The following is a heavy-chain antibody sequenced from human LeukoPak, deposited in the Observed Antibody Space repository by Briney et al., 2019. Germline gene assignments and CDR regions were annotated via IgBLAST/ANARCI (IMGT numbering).Heavy chain of an antibody. V-gene: IGHV3-30*02. CDR3: ASLPPPYDSSGYYLDY. CDR1: GFTFSSYG. D-gene: IGHD3-22*01. Sequence: GGSLRLSCAASGFTFSSYGMHWVRQAPGKGLDWVAFIRYDGSNKYYADSVKGRFTISRDNSKNTLYLQMNSLRAEDTAVYYCASLPPPYDSSGYYLDYWGQGTLVTVSS. CDR2: IRYDGSNK. J-gene: IGHJ4*02.